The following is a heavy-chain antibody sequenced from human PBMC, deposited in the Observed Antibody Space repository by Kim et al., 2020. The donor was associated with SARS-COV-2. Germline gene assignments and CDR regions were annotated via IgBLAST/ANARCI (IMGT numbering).Heavy chain of an antibody. CDR3: ASFYSSSWYAKTDAFDI. D-gene: IGHD6-13*01. CDR2: IYYSGST. Sequence: SETLSLTCTVSGGSISSSSYYWGWIRQPPGKGLEWIGSIYYSGSTYYNPSLKSRVTISVDTSKNQFSLKLSSVTAADTAVYYCASFYSSSWYAKTDAFDIWGQGTMVTVSS. V-gene: IGHV4-39*01. CDR1: GGSISSSSYY. J-gene: IGHJ3*02.